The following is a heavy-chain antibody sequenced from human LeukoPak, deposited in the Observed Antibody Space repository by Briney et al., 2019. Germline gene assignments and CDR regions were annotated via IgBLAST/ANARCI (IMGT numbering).Heavy chain of an antibody. CDR2: IYYSGGT. CDR3: ARHEVYYDSSGYSFAPYYFDY. J-gene: IGHJ4*02. V-gene: IGHV4-39*01. Sequence: SETLSLTCSVSGGSISSSNYYRGWIRQPPGKGLEWIGSIYYSGGTYYNPSLKSRVTISVDTSKKQFSLKLSSVTAADTAVYYCARHEVYYDSSGYSFAPYYFDYWGQGILVTVSS. D-gene: IGHD3-22*01. CDR1: GGSISSSNYY.